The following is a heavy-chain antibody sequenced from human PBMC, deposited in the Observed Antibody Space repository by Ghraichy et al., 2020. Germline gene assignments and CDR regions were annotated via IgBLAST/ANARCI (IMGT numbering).Heavy chain of an antibody. D-gene: IGHD3-10*01. CDR2: ISWNSGSI. CDR1: GFTFDDYA. Sequence: GGSLRLSCVGSGFTFDDYAMHWVRQVPGKGLEWVSGISWNSGSIDYADSVKGRFTISRDNAKNSLYLQMNSLRAEDTALYYCTKVGYSGSYVYWGQGTLVTVSS. V-gene: IGHV3-9*01. J-gene: IGHJ4*02. CDR3: TKVGYSGSYVY.